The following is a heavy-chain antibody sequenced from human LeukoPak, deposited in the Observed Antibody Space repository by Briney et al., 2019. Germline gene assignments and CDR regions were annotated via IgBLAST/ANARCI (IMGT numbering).Heavy chain of an antibody. CDR2: ISNDGSNK. V-gene: IGHV3-30*18. CDR3: AKVDIGPTMAAGRFVDY. J-gene: IGHJ4*02. Sequence: GGSLRLSCAASGFTFSSYGMQWFRQAPDKGLEWVAAISNDGSNKYYADSVKGRFTISRDNSKNTLYLQMNSLRAEDTAVYYCAKVDIGPTMAAGRFVDYWGQEPLVTVSS. D-gene: IGHD5-12*01. CDR1: GFTFSSYG.